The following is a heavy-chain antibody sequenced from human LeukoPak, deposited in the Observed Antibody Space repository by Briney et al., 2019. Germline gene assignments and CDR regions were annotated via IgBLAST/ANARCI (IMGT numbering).Heavy chain of an antibody. J-gene: IGHJ4*02. CDR1: GYTFTSYG. D-gene: IGHD3-9*01. V-gene: IGHV1-18*01. CDR2: ISAYNGNT. Sequence: ASVKVSCKASGYTFTSYGISWVRQAPGQGLEWMGWISAYNGNTNYAQKPQGRVTMTTDTSTSTAYMELRSLRSDDTAVYYCARDRYFDWEDTPLDYWGQGTLVTVSS. CDR3: ARDRYFDWEDTPLDY.